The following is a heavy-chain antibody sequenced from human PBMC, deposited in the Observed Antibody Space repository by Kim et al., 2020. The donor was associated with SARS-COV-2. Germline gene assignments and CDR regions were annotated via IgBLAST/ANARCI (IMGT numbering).Heavy chain of an antibody. D-gene: IGHD3-22*01. V-gene: IGHV3-9*01. CDR1: GFTFDDYA. CDR2: ISWNSGSI. Sequence: GGSLRFSCAASGFTFDDYAMHWVRQAPGKGLEWVAGISWNSGSIGYADSVKGRFTISRDNAKNSLYLQMNSLRAEDTALYYCAKEVDITMLVGIGSAFGFGGQGTLVTVSS. J-gene: IGHJ4*02. CDR3: AKEVDITMLVGIGSAFGF.